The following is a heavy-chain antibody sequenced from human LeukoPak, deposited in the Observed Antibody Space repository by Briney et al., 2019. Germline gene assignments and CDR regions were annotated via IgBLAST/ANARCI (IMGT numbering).Heavy chain of an antibody. D-gene: IGHD2-15*01. CDR3: ARDLLGRVHGAFDI. V-gene: IGHV4-39*07. Sequence: PSETLSLTCTVSGGSISSSSYYWGWIRQPPGKGLEWIGSIYYSGSTYYNPSLKSRVTISVDTSKNQFSLKLSSVTAADTAVYYCARDLLGRVHGAFDIWGQGTMVTVSS. J-gene: IGHJ3*02. CDR1: GGSISSSSYY. CDR2: IYYSGST.